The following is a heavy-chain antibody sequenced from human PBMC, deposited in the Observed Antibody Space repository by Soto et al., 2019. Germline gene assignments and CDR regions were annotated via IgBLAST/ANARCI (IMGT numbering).Heavy chain of an antibody. CDR3: ASTLLGYCSSTSCYMPL. D-gene: IGHD2-2*02. CDR1: GGTFSSYA. Sequence: KVSCKASGGTFSSYAISWVRQAPGQGLEWMGGIIPIFGTANYAQKFQGRVTITADESTSTAYMELSSLRSEDTAVYYCASTLLGYCSSTSCYMPLWGQGTLVTVSS. CDR2: IIPIFGTA. V-gene: IGHV1-69*01. J-gene: IGHJ4*02.